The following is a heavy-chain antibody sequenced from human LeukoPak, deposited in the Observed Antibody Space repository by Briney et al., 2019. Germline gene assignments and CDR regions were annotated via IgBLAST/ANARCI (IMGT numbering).Heavy chain of an antibody. CDR1: GFTFSSSA. V-gene: IGHV3-23*01. CDR3: AKIAAALLNYYYGMDV. J-gene: IGHJ6*02. CDR2: ISGSGGST. D-gene: IGHD6-13*01. Sequence: GGSLRLSCAASGFTFSSSAMSWGRQAAGKGLNWLSAISGSGGSTYYADSVKGRFTISRDSSKNTLYLQMNSLRAEDTAVYYCAKIAAALLNYYYGMDVWGQGTTVTVSS.